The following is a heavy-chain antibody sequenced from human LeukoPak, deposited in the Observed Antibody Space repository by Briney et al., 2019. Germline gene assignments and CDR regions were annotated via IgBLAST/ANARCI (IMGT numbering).Heavy chain of an antibody. Sequence: GGSLRLSSAASGFTFSSYSMNWVRQAPGKGLEWVSSISSSSSYIYYADSVKGRFTISRDNAKNSLYLQMNSLRAEDTAVYYCARPGHDSSGYYPFDYWGQGTLVTVSS. V-gene: IGHV3-21*01. J-gene: IGHJ4*02. CDR1: GFTFSSYS. D-gene: IGHD3-22*01. CDR2: ISSSSSYI. CDR3: ARPGHDSSGYYPFDY.